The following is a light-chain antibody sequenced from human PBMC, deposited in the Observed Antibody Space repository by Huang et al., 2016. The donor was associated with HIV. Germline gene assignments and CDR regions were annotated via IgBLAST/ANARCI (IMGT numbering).Light chain of an antibody. Sequence: EIVMTQSPATLSVSPGQRVTLSCRANRSVSTNLAWYHQRHGQAPRLLIYGSSTRAPGIPARVSGSGSGTDFSLTISSLQSEDFALYYCHQYNNWLLSFGGGTRV. CDR2: GSS. CDR1: RSVSTN. CDR3: HQYNNWLLS. V-gene: IGKV3-15*01. J-gene: IGKJ4*01.